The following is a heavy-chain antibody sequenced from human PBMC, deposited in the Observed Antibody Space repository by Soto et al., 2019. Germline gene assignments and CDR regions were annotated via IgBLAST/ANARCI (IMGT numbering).Heavy chain of an antibody. Sequence: QVQLVESGGGVVQPGRSLRLSCAASGFTFSSYAMHWVRQAPGKGLEWVAVISYDGSNKYYADSVKGRFTISRDNSKNTLYLQMNSLRAEDTAVYYCARDRRDYGDVITCWGQGTLVTVSS. CDR1: GFTFSSYA. CDR2: ISYDGSNK. V-gene: IGHV3-30-3*01. CDR3: ARDRRDYGDVITC. D-gene: IGHD4-17*01. J-gene: IGHJ4*02.